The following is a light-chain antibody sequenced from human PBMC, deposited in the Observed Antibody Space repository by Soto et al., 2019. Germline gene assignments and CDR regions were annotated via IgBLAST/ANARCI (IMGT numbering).Light chain of an antibody. Sequence: EIVLTQSPATLSLSPGERATLSCRASQSLSSYLAWYQQKPGQAPRLLIYDASNRATGIPARFSGSGSGTDFTLTISSLEPEDFAVYYCQQRSNWPPTFGAGTKVEIK. J-gene: IGKJ4*01. CDR2: DAS. CDR3: QQRSNWPPT. V-gene: IGKV3-11*01. CDR1: QSLSSY.